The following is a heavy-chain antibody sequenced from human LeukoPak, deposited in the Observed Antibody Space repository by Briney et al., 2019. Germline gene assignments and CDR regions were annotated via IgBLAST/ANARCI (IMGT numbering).Heavy chain of an antibody. CDR2: IYYSGST. D-gene: IGHD3-22*01. CDR1: GGSISSSSYY. Sequence: SETLSLTSTVSGGSISSSSYYWGWIRQPPGKGLEWIGSIYYSGSTYYNPSLKSRVTISVDTSKNQFSLKLSSVTAADTAVYYCARARAPIVVPYSACYFDYWGQGTLVTVSS. CDR3: ARARAPIVVPYSACYFDY. V-gene: IGHV4-39*07. J-gene: IGHJ4*02.